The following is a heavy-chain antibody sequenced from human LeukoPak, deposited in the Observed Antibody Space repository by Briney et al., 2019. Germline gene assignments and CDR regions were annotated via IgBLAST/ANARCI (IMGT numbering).Heavy chain of an antibody. CDR3: ARTRTRAGYYFDY. V-gene: IGHV4-34*01. CDR1: GGSFSGYY. Sequence: ASETLSLTCAVYGGSFSGYYWSWIRQPPGKGLEWIGEINHSGSTNYNPSLKSRVTISVDTSKNQFSLKLSSVTAADTAVYYCARTRTRAGYYFDYWGQGTLVTVSS. D-gene: IGHD1/OR15-1a*01. CDR2: INHSGST. J-gene: IGHJ4*02.